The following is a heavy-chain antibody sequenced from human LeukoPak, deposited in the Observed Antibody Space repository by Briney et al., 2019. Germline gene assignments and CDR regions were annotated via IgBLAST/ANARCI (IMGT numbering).Heavy chain of an antibody. D-gene: IGHD3-22*01. CDR2: MYYSGST. CDR1: GGSISSGDYY. J-gene: IGHJ5*02. V-gene: IGHV4-30-4*01. Sequence: PSETLSLTCTVSGGSISSGDYYWSWIRQPPGKGLEWIAHMYYSGSTYYNPSLKSRVTVSADTSKNQLSLKLSSVTAADTAVYYCARPYYYDSRIDPWGQGILATVSS. CDR3: ARPYYYDSRIDP.